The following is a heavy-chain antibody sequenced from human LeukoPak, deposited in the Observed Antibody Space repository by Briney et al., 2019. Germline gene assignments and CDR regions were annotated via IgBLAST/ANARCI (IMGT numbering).Heavy chain of an antibody. CDR3: AKSRGDYYFYYYIDV. J-gene: IGHJ6*03. D-gene: IGHD2-21*02. CDR1: GFTFNTDN. V-gene: IGHV3-21*01. Sequence: PGGSLRLSCVASGFTFNTDNMNWVRQAPGKGLEWVSSITSSSSYIYYADSVKGRFTISRDNSRNTLYLQMNSLRAEDTAVYYCAKSRGDYYFYYYIDVWGKGTTVTVSS. CDR2: ITSSSSYI.